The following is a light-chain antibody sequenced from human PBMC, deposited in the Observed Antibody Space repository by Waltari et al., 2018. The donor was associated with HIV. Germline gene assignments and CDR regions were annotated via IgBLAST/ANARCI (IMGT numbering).Light chain of an antibody. Sequence: QSALTQPPSASGSPGQSVTISCTGTSSDVGGYKYVPWYQQHPGKAPKLMIYEVSKRPSGVPDRFSGSKSGNTASLTVSGLQAEDEADYYCSSYAGSNNLVFGTGTKVTVL. CDR3: SSYAGSNNLV. J-gene: IGLJ1*01. CDR1: SSDVGGYKY. V-gene: IGLV2-8*01. CDR2: EVS.